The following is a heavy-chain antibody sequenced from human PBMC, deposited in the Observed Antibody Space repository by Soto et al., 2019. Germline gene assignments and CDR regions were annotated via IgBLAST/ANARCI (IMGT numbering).Heavy chain of an antibody. CDR1: GGSISSYY. D-gene: IGHD2-2*01. CDR3: ARHSTERGKGTFDY. CDR2: IYYSGST. Sequence: SETLSLTCTVSGGSISSYYWSWIRQPPGKGLEWIGYIYYSGSTNYNPSLKSRVTISVDTSKNQFSLKLSSVTAADTAVYYCARHSTERGKGTFDYWGQGTLVTVSS. J-gene: IGHJ4*02. V-gene: IGHV4-59*08.